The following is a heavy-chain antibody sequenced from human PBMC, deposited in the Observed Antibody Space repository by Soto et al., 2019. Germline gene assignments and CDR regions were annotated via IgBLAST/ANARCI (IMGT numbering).Heavy chain of an antibody. CDR3: ARHSGEGMVVVPPPRSGYGMDV. J-gene: IGHJ6*02. D-gene: IGHD2-2*01. CDR2: IYPGDSDT. V-gene: IGHV5-51*01. Sequence: GESLKISCKGSGYSFTSYWIGWVRQMPGKGLEWMGIIYPGDSDTRYSPSFQGQVTISADKSISTAYLQWSSLKASDTAMYYCARHSGEGMVVVPPPRSGYGMDVWGQGTTVTVSS. CDR1: GYSFTSYW.